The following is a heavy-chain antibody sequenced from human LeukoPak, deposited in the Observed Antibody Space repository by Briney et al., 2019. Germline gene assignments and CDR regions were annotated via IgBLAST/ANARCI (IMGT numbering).Heavy chain of an antibody. CDR2: ISGDTAST. Sequence: GGSLRLSCAASGFIFSSYAMSWVRQAPGKGLEWVSTISGDTASTYYADSVQGRFTISRDNSKNTLYLQMNSLRAEDTAIYYCAKYRMLSGCHGDYWGQGTLVTVSS. CDR1: GFIFSSYA. J-gene: IGHJ4*02. CDR3: AKYRMLSGCHGDY. V-gene: IGHV3-23*01. D-gene: IGHD5-12*01.